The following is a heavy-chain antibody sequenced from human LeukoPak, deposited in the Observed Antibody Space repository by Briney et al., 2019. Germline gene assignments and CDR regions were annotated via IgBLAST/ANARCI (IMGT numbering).Heavy chain of an antibody. Sequence: PGRSLRLSCTASGFTFGDYAMSWFRQAPGKGLEWVSAISGSGGSTYYAGSVKGRFTISRDNSKNTLYLQMNSLRAEDTALYYCAKAAPYYYGSLDYWGQGTLVTVSS. CDR1: GFTFGDYA. V-gene: IGHV3-23*01. J-gene: IGHJ4*02. CDR2: ISGSGGST. D-gene: IGHD3-10*01. CDR3: AKAAPYYYGSLDY.